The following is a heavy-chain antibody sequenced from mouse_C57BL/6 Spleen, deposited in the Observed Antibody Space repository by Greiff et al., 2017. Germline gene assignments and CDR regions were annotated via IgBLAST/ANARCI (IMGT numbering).Heavy chain of an antibody. CDR2: IDPETGGT. CDR3: TRSGEPRGFAY. J-gene: IGHJ3*01. CDR1: GYTFTDYE. D-gene: IGHD3-1*01. V-gene: IGHV1-15*01. Sequence: QVQLKQSGAELVRPGASVTLSCKASGYTFTDYEMHWVKQTPVHGLEWIGAIDPETGGTAYNQKFKGKAILTADKSSSTAYMALRSLTSEDSAVYYCTRSGEPRGFAYWGQGTLVTVSA.